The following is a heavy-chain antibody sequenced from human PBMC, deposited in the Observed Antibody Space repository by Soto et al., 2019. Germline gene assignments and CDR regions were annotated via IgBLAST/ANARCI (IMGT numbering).Heavy chain of an antibody. CDR3: ARVPTTPSYYYYYYYRDV. CDR1: GGSISSYY. V-gene: IGHV4-59*01. Sequence: SETLSLTCTVSGGSISSYYWSWIRQPPGKGLEWIGYIYYSGSTNYNPSLKSRVTISVDTSKNQFSLKLSSVTAADTAVYYCARVPTTPSYYYYYYYRDVWGKGTTVTVSS. CDR2: IYYSGST. J-gene: IGHJ6*03. D-gene: IGHD5-12*01.